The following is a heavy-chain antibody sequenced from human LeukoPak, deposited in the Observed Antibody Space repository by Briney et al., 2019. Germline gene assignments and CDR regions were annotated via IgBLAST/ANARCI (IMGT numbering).Heavy chain of an antibody. J-gene: IGHJ4*02. Sequence: GGSLRLSCAASGFTFSRHWMHWVRQAPGKGLVWVSRINNDGSSTTYANSVRGRFTISRDNAKNTLYLQMNSLRDEDTAVYYCARDHLSVVGRTADYWGQGTLVTVSS. CDR3: ARDHLSVVGRTADY. CDR2: INNDGSST. D-gene: IGHD6-19*01. CDR1: GFTFSRHW. V-gene: IGHV3-74*01.